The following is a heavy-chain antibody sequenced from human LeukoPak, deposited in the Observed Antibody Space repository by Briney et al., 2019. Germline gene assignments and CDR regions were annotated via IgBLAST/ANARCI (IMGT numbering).Heavy chain of an antibody. D-gene: IGHD1-14*01. Sequence: GGSLRLSCAASGFSFSTYSMNWVRQAPGKGLQWVSYISSGSSAIYYTDSVEGRFTITRDDAMNSVYLQMNSLRTEDTAVYYCGTGGPRFDYWGQGILVTVSS. J-gene: IGHJ4*02. CDR2: ISSGSSAI. CDR1: GFSFSTYS. CDR3: GTGGPRFDY. V-gene: IGHV3-48*01.